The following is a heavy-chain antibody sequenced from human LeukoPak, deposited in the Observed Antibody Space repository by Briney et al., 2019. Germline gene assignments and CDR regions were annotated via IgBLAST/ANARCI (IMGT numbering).Heavy chain of an antibody. CDR1: GNTFTSYY. CDR3: AREGYYYGSGSYYNPSVY. V-gene: IGHV1-46*01. J-gene: IGHJ4*02. Sequence: ASVKVSCKASGNTFTSYYIHWVRQAPGQGLEWMGAIKPSDDGTNYAQKFQGRVTMTRDMSTSTVYMELSSLRSEDTAVYFCAREGYYYGSGSYYNPSVYWGQGTLVTVSS. CDR2: IKPSDDGT. D-gene: IGHD3-10*01.